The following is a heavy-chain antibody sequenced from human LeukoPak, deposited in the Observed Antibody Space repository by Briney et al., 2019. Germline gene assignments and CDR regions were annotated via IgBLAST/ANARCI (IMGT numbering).Heavy chain of an antibody. J-gene: IGHJ5*02. D-gene: IGHD3-22*01. V-gene: IGHV1-2*02. CDR2: INPNSGGT. Sequence: ASVTVSCKASGYTFTGYYMHWVRQAPGQGLEWMGWINPNSGGTNYAQKLQGRVTMTRDTSISTAYMELSRLRSDDTAVYYCARGDSDLGWFDPWGQGTLVTVSS. CDR3: ARGDSDLGWFDP. CDR1: GYTFTGYY.